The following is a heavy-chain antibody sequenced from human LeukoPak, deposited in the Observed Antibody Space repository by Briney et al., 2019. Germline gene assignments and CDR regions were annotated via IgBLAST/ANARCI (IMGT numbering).Heavy chain of an antibody. CDR2: IYSGVTA. V-gene: IGHV3-66*01. Sequence: GGSLRLSCAASGFTVSNNYMSWVRQAPGKGLEWVSVIYSGVTAHYADSVKGRFTISRDNSKNTLYLQMNNLRADDTAVYYCARDMNYDHTYWGQGTLVTVSS. CDR1: GFTVSNNY. J-gene: IGHJ4*02. D-gene: IGHD1-7*01. CDR3: ARDMNYDHTY.